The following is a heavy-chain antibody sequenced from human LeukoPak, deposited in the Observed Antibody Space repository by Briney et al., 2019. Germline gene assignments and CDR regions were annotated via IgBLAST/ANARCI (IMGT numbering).Heavy chain of an antibody. V-gene: IGHV3-30*02. Sequence: GGSLRLSCAASGFTFSSNGMHWVRQAPGKGLEWVAFIWYDGSNKYYADSVKGRFTISRDNSKNTLYLQMNSLRAEDTAVYYCKTDRGYSSTWGQGTLVTVSS. D-gene: IGHD5-18*01. CDR2: IWYDGSNK. CDR1: GFTFSSNG. J-gene: IGHJ4*02. CDR3: KTDRGYSST.